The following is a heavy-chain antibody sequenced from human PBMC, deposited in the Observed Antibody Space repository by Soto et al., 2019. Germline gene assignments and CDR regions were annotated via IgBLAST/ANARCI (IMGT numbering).Heavy chain of an antibody. CDR1: GFTFSSYS. D-gene: IGHD3-16*01. J-gene: IGHJ6*03. Sequence: PGGPLRLSCAASGFTFSSYSMNWVRQAPGKGLEWVSYICSSSSTIYYADSVKGRFAISRDNAKNSLYLQMNSLRAEDTAVYYCARLAIPAFGSYMDVWGKGTTVTVSS. V-gene: IGHV3-48*01. CDR2: ICSSSSTI. CDR3: ARLAIPAFGSYMDV.